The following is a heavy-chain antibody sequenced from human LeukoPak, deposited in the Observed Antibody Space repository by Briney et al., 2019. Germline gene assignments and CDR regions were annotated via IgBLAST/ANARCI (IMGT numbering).Heavy chain of an antibody. Sequence: GGSLRLSCAASGFTFSGSAMHWVRQASGKGLEWVGRIRSKANSYATAYAASVKGRFTISRDDSKNTAYLQMNSLKTEDTAVYYCTRRGDGYSIFGQYYYYMDVWGKGTTVTVSS. CDR3: TRRGDGYSIFGQYYYYMDV. J-gene: IGHJ6*03. CDR2: IRSKANSYAT. V-gene: IGHV3-73*01. CDR1: GFTFSGSA. D-gene: IGHD5-24*01.